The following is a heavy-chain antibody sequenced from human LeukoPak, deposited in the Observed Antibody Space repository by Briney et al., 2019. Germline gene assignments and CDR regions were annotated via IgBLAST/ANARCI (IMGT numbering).Heavy chain of an antibody. CDR2: ISGNSSYK. CDR3: ARGGYSSSWCNY. J-gene: IGHJ4*02. CDR1: GFTFSSYS. D-gene: IGHD6-13*01. V-gene: IGHV3-21*01. Sequence: PGGSLRLSCAASGFTFSSYSMNWVRQAPGKGLEWVSSISGNSSYKYYADSVKGRFTISRDNAKNSLYLQMNSLRAEDTGVYYCARGGYSSSWCNYWGQGTLVTVSS.